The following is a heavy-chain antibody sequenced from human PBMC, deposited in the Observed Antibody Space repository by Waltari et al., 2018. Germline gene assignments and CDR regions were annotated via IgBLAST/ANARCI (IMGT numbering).Heavy chain of an antibody. V-gene: IGHV4-4*07. D-gene: IGHD3-3*01. Sequence: QVQLQESGPGLVKPSETLSLPCPVSGGSISSYYWSWIRQPAGKGLEWIGRIYTSGSTNYNPSLKSRVTMSVDTSKNQFSLKLSSVTAADTAVYYCARENTIFGVVTRFDYWGQGTLVTVSS. J-gene: IGHJ4*02. CDR1: GGSISSYY. CDR3: ARENTIFGVVTRFDY. CDR2: IYTSGST.